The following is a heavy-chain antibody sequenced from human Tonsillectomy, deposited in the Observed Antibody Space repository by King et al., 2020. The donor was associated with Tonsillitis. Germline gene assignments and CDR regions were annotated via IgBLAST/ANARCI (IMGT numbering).Heavy chain of an antibody. J-gene: IGHJ4*02. V-gene: IGHV5-51*01. Sequence: VQLVQSGAEVRKPGESLKISCKGSGYTFTNYWIGWVRQIPGKGLEWMGIIYPVDSDTRDSPYFQGQVTISADKSISTAYLQWSSLKASDTAIYYCARQSTFSSSWYTFFDYWGQGTLVTVSS. CDR2: IYPVDSDT. CDR3: ARQSTFSSSWYTFFDY. D-gene: IGHD6-13*01. CDR1: GYTFTNYW.